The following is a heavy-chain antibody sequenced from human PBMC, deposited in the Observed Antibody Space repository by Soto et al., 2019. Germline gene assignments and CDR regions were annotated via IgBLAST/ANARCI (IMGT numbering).Heavy chain of an antibody. CDR1: GDSIPSGDYY. D-gene: IGHD6-19*01. CDR2: IFYSGST. CDR3: ARAEVAVAGSGWFDA. J-gene: IGHJ5*01. Sequence: SETLSLTCTVSGDSIPSGDYYWSWVRQPPGKGLEWIGYIFYSGSTYYKASLKSRVTISLDMSRNQFSLKLTSVTAADTAVYYCARAEVAVAGSGWFDAGGHGTLVTV. V-gene: IGHV4-30-4*01.